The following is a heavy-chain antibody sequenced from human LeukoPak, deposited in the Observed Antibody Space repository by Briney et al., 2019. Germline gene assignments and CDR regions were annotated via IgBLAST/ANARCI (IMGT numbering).Heavy chain of an antibody. CDR2: ISGSGGST. D-gene: IGHD6-13*01. V-gene: IGHV3-23*01. CDR3: AKDQYSSSWYWFDP. CDR1: GFTFSSYA. Sequence: GGSLRLSCAASGFTFSSYAMSWVRQAPGKGLEWVSAISGSGGSTYYADSVKGRFTISRDDSKNTLYLQMNSLRAEDTAVYYCAKDQYSSSWYWFDPWGQGTLVTVSS. J-gene: IGHJ5*02.